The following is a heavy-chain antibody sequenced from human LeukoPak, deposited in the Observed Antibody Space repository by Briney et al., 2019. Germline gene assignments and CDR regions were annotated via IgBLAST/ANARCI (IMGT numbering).Heavy chain of an antibody. D-gene: IGHD3-10*01. CDR1: GYRFTGNL. CDR3: ARQRGGDAFDI. Sequence: GASVKVPCKATGYRFTGNLMHWVRQAPGQGLECLGWINPSNGGTNYAQRFQGRVTMTTDTSISTVYMDLSSLRHDDTAVYYCARQRGGDAFDIWGQGTVVTVSS. CDR2: INPSNGGT. V-gene: IGHV1-2*02. J-gene: IGHJ3*02.